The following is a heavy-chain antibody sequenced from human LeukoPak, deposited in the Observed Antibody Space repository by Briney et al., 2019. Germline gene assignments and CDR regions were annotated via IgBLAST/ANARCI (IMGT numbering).Heavy chain of an antibody. D-gene: IGHD2-15*01. Sequence: PGGSLRLSCAASGFTFSSYAMNWVRQAPGKGLEWVSSISGSSGRTYYADSVKGRFTIPRDNSKNTLYLQMNSLRAADTAVYYCAPKVVGSTPFDYWGQGTLVTVSS. CDR1: GFTFSSYA. CDR2: ISGSSGRT. J-gene: IGHJ4*02. CDR3: APKVVGSTPFDY. V-gene: IGHV3-23*01.